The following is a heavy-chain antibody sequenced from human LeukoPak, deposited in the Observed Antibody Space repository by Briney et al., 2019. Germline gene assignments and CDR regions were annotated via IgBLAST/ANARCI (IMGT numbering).Heavy chain of an antibody. V-gene: IGHV4-59*01. Sequence: SETLSLTCTVSGGSISNYYWSWIRQPPGKGLEWIGYIYYSGNTNYNPSLKSRVTISVDTSKNQFSLKLSSVTATDTAVYYCVRENYSSGWYGIIDYWGQGTLVTVSS. CDR1: GGSISNYY. CDR2: IYYSGNT. D-gene: IGHD6-19*01. J-gene: IGHJ4*02. CDR3: VRENYSSGWYGIIDY.